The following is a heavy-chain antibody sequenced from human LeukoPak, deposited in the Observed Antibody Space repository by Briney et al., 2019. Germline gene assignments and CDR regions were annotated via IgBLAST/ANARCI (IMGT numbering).Heavy chain of an antibody. J-gene: IGHJ4*02. Sequence: GESLRLSCAASGFTFDRYTIHWVRQAPGKGLEWVSLIGRRDNNRYYADSVKGRFAISRDNAKNSLYLQMHSLRAEDTALYYCARGCFGELLFDHWGQGTLVTVPS. CDR3: ARGCFGELLFDH. V-gene: IGHV3-43*01. D-gene: IGHD3-10*01. CDR2: IGRRDNNR. CDR1: GFTFDRYT.